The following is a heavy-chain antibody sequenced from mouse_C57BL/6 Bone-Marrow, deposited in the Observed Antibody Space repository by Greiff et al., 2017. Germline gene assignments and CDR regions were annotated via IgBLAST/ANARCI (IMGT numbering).Heavy chain of an antibody. J-gene: IGHJ2*01. CDR3: ARSGDGYRTFDY. Sequence: QVQLQQSGAELVRPGTSVKVSCKASGYAFTNYLIEWVKQRPGQGLEWIGVFNPGSGGTNYNEKFKGKATLTADKSSSTAYMQLSSLTSEDSAVYFCARSGDGYRTFDYWGQGTTLTVSS. V-gene: IGHV1-54*01. CDR2: FNPGSGGT. CDR1: GYAFTNYL. D-gene: IGHD2-3*01.